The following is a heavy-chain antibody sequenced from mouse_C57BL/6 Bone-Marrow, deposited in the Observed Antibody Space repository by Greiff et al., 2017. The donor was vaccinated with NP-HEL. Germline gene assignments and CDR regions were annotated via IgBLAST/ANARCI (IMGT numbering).Heavy chain of an antibody. Sequence: EVQLVESGEGLVKPGGSLKLSCAASGFTFSSYAMSWVRQTPEKRLEWVAYISSGGDYIYYADTVKGRFTISRDNARNTLYLQMSSLKSEDTAMYYCTRGYYGSDAMDYWGQGTSVTVSS. V-gene: IGHV5-9-1*02. D-gene: IGHD1-1*01. CDR3: TRGYYGSDAMDY. CDR2: ISSGGDYI. J-gene: IGHJ4*01. CDR1: GFTFSSYA.